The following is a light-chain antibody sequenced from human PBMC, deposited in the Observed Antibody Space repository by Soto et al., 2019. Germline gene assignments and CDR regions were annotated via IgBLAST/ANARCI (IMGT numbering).Light chain of an antibody. Sequence: DIVMTQSPDSLAVSLGERATINCKSSQSVLYSSNNKDYLAWYQQKPGQPPKLLLYWASTRESGVPDRFSGSGPGTDFTLTINSLQPEDFASYFCQHTFNSPPWTFGQGTKVDIK. CDR3: QHTFNSPPWT. V-gene: IGKV4-1*01. J-gene: IGKJ1*01. CDR2: WAS. CDR1: QSVLYSSNNKDY.